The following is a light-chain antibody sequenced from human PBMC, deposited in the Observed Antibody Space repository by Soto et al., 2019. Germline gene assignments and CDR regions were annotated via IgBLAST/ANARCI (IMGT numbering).Light chain of an antibody. CDR2: GAS. Sequence: EIVMTQSPATLSVSLGERATLSCRASQSVSSRLAWYRQKPGQAPRLLIYGASTRATGIPARFSGRGSGTEFTLTISSLQSEDFAVYYCQQYTNWPWTFGRGTKVEIK. CDR1: QSVSSR. J-gene: IGKJ1*01. V-gene: IGKV3-15*01. CDR3: QQYTNWPWT.